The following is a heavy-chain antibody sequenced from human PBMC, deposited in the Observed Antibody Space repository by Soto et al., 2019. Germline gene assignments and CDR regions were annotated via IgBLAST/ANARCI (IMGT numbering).Heavy chain of an antibody. Sequence: EVRLVASGGGLVQPGGTLRLSCAASGVTVGNNYMSWVRQAPGKGLEWVSVTYSGGDTCYANSVKGRFTISRDSTKNTVYLQMDSLRAEDTAVYFFASNVPVTALGYWGQGSLVTV. J-gene: IGHJ4*02. D-gene: IGHD4-17*01. V-gene: IGHV3-66*01. CDR2: TYSGGDT. CDR3: ASNVPVTALGY. CDR1: GVTVGNNY.